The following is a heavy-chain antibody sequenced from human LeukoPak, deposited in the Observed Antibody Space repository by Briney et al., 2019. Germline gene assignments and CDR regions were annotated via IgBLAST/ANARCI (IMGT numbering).Heavy chain of an antibody. V-gene: IGHV1-2*02. J-gene: IGHJ4*02. CDR2: FNPNSGGT. D-gene: IGHD5-12*01. CDR3: ARGLYSGYDLGVFDY. CDR1: GYTFTGYY. Sequence: GASVKVSCKASGYTFTGYYMHWVRXAPGQXLEWMGWFNPNSGGTSYAQKFQGRVTMTRDTSISTAYMELSRLRSDDTAVYYCARGLYSGYDLGVFDYWGQGTLVTVSS.